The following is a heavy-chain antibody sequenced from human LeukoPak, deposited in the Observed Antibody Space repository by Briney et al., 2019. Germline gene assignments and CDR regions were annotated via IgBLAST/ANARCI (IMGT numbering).Heavy chain of an antibody. D-gene: IGHD3-10*01. CDR2: ISAYNGNT. V-gene: IGHV1-18*01. CDR3: ARARSYLWFGELASRDFDY. CDR1: GYTFTIYG. J-gene: IGHJ4*02. Sequence: ASVKVSCKASGYTFTIYGISWVRQAPGQGLEWMGWISAYNGNTNYAQKLQGRVTMTTDTSTSTAYMELRSLRSDDTAVYYCARARSYLWFGELASRDFDYWGQGTLVTVSS.